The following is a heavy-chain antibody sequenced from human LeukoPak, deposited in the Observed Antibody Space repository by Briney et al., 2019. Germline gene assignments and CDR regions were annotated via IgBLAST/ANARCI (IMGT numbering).Heavy chain of an antibody. CDR3: ARGQTMVRGVIITPSYYYMDV. D-gene: IGHD3-10*01. V-gene: IGHV4-59*01. CDR1: GGPSSSYY. J-gene: IGHJ6*03. CDR2: IYYSGGT. Sequence: SETLSLTCTVSGGPSSSYYWSWIRQPPGKGLEWIGYIYYSGGTNYNPSLKSRVTILVDTPKNQFSLKLSSVTAADTAVYYCARGQTMVRGVIITPSYYYMDVWGKGTTVTVSS.